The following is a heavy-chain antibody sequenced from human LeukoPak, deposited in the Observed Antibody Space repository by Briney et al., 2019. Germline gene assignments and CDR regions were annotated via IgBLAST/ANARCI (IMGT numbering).Heavy chain of an antibody. V-gene: IGHV3-30*03. D-gene: IGHD6-13*01. CDR2: ISYDGSNK. CDR1: GFTFSLYS. Sequence: GGSLRLSCEASGFTFSLYSMHWVRQAPGKGLEWVAVISYDGSNKYYADSVKGRFTISRDNSKNTLYLQMNSLRAEDTAVYYCARGQPGVAAAGNLDYWGQGTLVTVSS. CDR3: ARGQPGVAAAGNLDY. J-gene: IGHJ4*02.